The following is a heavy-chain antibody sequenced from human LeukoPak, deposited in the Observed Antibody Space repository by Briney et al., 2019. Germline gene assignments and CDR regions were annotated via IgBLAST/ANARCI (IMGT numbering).Heavy chain of an antibody. CDR3: ARGLREFGYYYYHMDV. D-gene: IGHD3-10*01. J-gene: IGHJ6*03. CDR2: IIHSGRI. V-gene: IGHV4-34*01. Sequence: SETLSLTCGVYGGSFSGHYWSWIRQPPGKGLEWIGEIIHSGRINYNPSLKSRVTISIDTSKNQFSLRLSSVTAADTAVYYCARGLREFGYYYYHMDVWGKGTTVTVSS. CDR1: GGSFSGHY.